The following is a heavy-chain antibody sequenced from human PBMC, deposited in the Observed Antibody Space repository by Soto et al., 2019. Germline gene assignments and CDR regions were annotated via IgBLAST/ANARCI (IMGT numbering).Heavy chain of an antibody. V-gene: IGHV3-30*18. J-gene: IGHJ4*02. CDR3: AKENFEYSSSSLPGYFDY. Sequence: GGSLRLSCAASGFTFSSYGMHWVRQAPGKGLEWVAVISYDGSNKYYADSVKGRFTISRDNSKNTLYLQMNSLRAEDTAVYYCAKENFEYSSSSLPGYFDYWGQGTLVTVSS. CDR2: ISYDGSNK. CDR1: GFTFSSYG. D-gene: IGHD6-6*01.